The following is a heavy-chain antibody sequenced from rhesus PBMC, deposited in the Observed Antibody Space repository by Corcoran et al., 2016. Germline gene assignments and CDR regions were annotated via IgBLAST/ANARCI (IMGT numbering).Heavy chain of an antibody. J-gene: IGHJ4*01. V-gene: IGHV4-76*01. CDR1: GGSIRGVYD. CDR3: ARRPGRNFDY. D-gene: IGHD2-21*01. CDR2: IYGSSWST. Sequence: QVQLQESGPGLVKPSETLSLTCAVSGGSIRGVYDWSWIRQPPGKGLEWIRYIYGSSWSTNDNPSLKNRVTSSKDTSKNQFSLKLSSVTAADTAVYYCARRPGRNFDYWGQGVLVTVSS.